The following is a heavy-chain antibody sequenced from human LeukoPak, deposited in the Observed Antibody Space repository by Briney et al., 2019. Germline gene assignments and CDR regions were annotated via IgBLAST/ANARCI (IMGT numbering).Heavy chain of an antibody. CDR2: IYYSGST. V-gene: IGHV4-59*01. D-gene: IGHD3-22*01. Sequence: VKPSETLSLTCTVSGGSISSYYWSWIRQPPGKGLEWIGYIYYSGSTNYNPSLKSRVTISVDTSKNQFSLKLSSVTAADTAVYYCARGSHYYDSSGPFFDYWGQGTLVTVSS. CDR3: ARGSHYYDSSGPFFDY. CDR1: GGSISSYY. J-gene: IGHJ4*02.